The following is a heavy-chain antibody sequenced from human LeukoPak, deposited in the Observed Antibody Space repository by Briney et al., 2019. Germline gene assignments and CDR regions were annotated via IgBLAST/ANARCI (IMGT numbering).Heavy chain of an antibody. D-gene: IGHD3-16*02. J-gene: IGHJ5*02. CDR1: GGSISSYY. V-gene: IGHV4-59*01. CDR2: IYYSGST. CDR3: ARVGYRPPLRHGFDP. Sequence: SETLSLTCTVSGGSISSYYWSWIRQPPGKGLEWIGYIYYSGSTNYNPSLKSRVTISVDTSKNQFSLKLSSVTGADTAVYYCARVGYRPPLRHGFDPWGQGTLVTVSS.